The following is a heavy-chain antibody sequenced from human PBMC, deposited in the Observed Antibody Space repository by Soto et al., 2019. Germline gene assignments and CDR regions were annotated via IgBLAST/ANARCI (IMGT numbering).Heavy chain of an antibody. Sequence: SETLSLTCAVSGGYISSSNWWRWVRQPPGKGLEWIGVIYHSGSTNYNPSLKSRVTISVDKSKNQFSLKLSSVTAADTAVYYCARDSGNKLTGLTTYYFDYWGQGTLVTVSS. J-gene: IGHJ4*02. V-gene: IGHV4-4*02. D-gene: IGHD3-9*01. CDR3: ARDSGNKLTGLTTYYFDY. CDR1: GGYISSSNW. CDR2: IYHSGST.